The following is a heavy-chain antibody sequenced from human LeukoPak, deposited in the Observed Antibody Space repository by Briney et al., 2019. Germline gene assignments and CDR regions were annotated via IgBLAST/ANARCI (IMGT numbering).Heavy chain of an antibody. D-gene: IGHD3-22*01. CDR1: GGSFSGYY. CDR3: ARVVYYYDSSGYYKYYFDY. J-gene: IGHJ4*02. Sequence: SETLSLTCAVYGGSFSGYYWSWIRQPPGKGLEWIGEINHSGSTNYNPSLKSRVTISVDTSKNQFSLKLSSVTAADTAVYYCARVVYYYDSSGYYKYYFDYWGQGTLVTVSS. CDR2: INHSGST. V-gene: IGHV4-34*01.